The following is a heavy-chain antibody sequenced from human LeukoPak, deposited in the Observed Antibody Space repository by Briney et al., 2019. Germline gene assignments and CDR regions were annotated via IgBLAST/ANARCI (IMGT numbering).Heavy chain of an antibody. D-gene: IGHD4-17*01. V-gene: IGHV3-15*01. CDR2: IKSKTDGGTT. CDR1: GFTFSNAW. J-gene: IGHJ4*02. Sequence: GRSLRLSCAASGFTFSNAWMSWVGQDPGKGLEGVGRIKSKTDGGTTDYAAPVKGRFTISRDDSKNTLYLQMNSLKTEDTAVYYCTTADGDYALSGYWGQGTLVTVSS. CDR3: TTADGDYALSGY.